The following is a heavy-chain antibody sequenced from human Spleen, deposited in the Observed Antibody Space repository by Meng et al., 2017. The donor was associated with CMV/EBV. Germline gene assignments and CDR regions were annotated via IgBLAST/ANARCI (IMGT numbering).Heavy chain of an antibody. J-gene: IGHJ5*02. D-gene: IGHD6-13*01. CDR1: TFTTYN. V-gene: IGHV1-8*01. CDR3: ARGQRKQQLVKASNWFDP. Sequence: TFTTYNIHWVRQDPGQGLEWMGWMNPNSANTGYAQKFQGRVTMTRNTSISTAYMELSSLRSEDTAVYYCARGQRKQQLVKASNWFDPWGQGTLVTVSS. CDR2: MNPNSANT.